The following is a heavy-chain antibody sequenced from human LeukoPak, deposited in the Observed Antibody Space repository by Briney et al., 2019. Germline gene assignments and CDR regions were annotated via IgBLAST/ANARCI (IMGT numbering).Heavy chain of an antibody. V-gene: IGHV3-23*01. CDR1: GFTFSSYA. Sequence: PGGSLRLSCAASGFTFSSYAMSWVRQAPGKGLQWVSAHSGSGGRTYYADSVKGRFTISRDNSKNTLYLQIHNLRAEDTAVYYCAKGSGDSTGYYYDYYYFYMDVWGKGTTVTVSS. CDR3: AKGSGDSTGYYYDYYYFYMDV. D-gene: IGHD3-22*01. CDR2: HSGSGGRT. J-gene: IGHJ6*03.